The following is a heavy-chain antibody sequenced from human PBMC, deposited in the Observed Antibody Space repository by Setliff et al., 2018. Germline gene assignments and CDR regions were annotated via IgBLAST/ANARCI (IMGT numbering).Heavy chain of an antibody. V-gene: IGHV3-7*01. CDR2: INQDGSAQ. D-gene: IGHD4-4*01. CDR3: ARRQY. Sequence: PGGSLRLSCAVSGFTFSSLWMAWVRQAPGRGLEWVANINQDGSAQYYVDSVKGRFTISRDNAKNSLYLQMSSLRAEDTAVYYCARRQYWGQGTLVTVSS. J-gene: IGHJ4*02. CDR1: GFTFSSLW.